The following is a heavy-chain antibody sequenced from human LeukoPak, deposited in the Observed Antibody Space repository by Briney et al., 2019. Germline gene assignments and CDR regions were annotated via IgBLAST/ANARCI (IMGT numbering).Heavy chain of an antibody. CDR2: VNWNGGST. V-gene: IGHV3-20*04. CDR3: ARDRSKTTVITPVGAKFDY. D-gene: IGHD4-23*01. Sequence: GGSLRLSCAASGFTFDDYGMSWVRQAPGEGLEWVSGVNWNGGSTGYADSVKGRFTISRDNAKNSLYLQVNSLRAEDTALYYCARDRSKTTVITPVGAKFDYWGQGTLVTVSS. CDR1: GFTFDDYG. J-gene: IGHJ4*02.